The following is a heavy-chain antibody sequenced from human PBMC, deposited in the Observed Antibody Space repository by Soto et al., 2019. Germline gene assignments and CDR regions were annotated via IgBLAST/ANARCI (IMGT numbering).Heavy chain of an antibody. Sequence: EVQLLESGGGSVQPGGSLRLSCAASGFTFSSCAMNWVRQAPGKGLEWVSAITGTGGSTNYADSVEGRFTISRDNSRNTLYLQMSSLRAEDTAVYYCAKAGGIAVPGSHLDQWGQGILVTVSS. V-gene: IGHV3-23*01. CDR2: ITGTGGST. CDR1: GFTFSSCA. J-gene: IGHJ4*02. CDR3: AKAGGIAVPGSHLDQ. D-gene: IGHD6-19*01.